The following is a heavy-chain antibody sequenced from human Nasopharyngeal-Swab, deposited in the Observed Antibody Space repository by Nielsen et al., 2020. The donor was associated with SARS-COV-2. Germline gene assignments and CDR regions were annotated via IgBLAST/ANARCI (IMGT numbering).Heavy chain of an antibody. CDR3: AKDPTFYYDILTGYEQAFDY. D-gene: IGHD3-9*01. V-gene: IGHV3-30*18. CDR2: ISYDGSNK. Sequence: VRQAPGKGLEWVAVISYDGSNKYYADSVKGRFTISRDNSKNTLYLQMNSLRAEDTAVYYCAKDPTFYYDILTGYEQAFDYWGQGTLVTVSS. J-gene: IGHJ4*02.